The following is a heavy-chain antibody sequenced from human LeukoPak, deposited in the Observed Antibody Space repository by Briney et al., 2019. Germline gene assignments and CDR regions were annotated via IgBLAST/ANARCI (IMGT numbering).Heavy chain of an antibody. CDR3: ARSLVN. CDR1: GYNFTGNY. V-gene: IGHV1-2*02. D-gene: IGHD6-6*01. CDR2: INSNSGGT. Sequence: ASVKVSCKASGYNFTGNYMHWVRQAPGQGLEWKGWINSNSGGTKYAQKFQGRITMTRDTSIRTGYMELSSLRSDDTAMYYCARSLVNWGRGTLVTVSS. J-gene: IGHJ4*02.